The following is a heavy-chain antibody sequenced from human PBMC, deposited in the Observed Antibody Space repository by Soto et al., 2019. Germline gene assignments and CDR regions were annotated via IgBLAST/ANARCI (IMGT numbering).Heavy chain of an antibody. J-gene: IGHJ4*02. V-gene: IGHV1-69*13. Sequence: WASVKVSCKASGGTFSSYAISWVRQAPGQGLEWMGGIIPIFGTANYAQKFQGRVTITADESTSTAYMELSSLRSEDTAVYYCARYAQDSGTYYFDYWGQGTLVTVSS. CDR3: ARYAQDSGTYYFDY. D-gene: IGHD1-26*01. CDR1: GGTFSSYA. CDR2: IIPIFGTA.